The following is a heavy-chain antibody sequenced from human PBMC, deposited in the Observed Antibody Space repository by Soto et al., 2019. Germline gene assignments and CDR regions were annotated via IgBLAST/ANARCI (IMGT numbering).Heavy chain of an antibody. D-gene: IGHD6-13*01. J-gene: IGHJ4*02. CDR3: ARELSSIWYSIDS. Sequence: SEILSLTCNVSGGSMSGYYWSWIRQPPGKGLEWIGYIYSSGSINYNPSLKNRVTISVDTSKNQFSLKLSSVTAADTAVYYCARELSSIWYSIDSCGQGILVTVSS. CDR1: GGSMSGYY. V-gene: IGHV4-59*01. CDR2: IYSSGSI.